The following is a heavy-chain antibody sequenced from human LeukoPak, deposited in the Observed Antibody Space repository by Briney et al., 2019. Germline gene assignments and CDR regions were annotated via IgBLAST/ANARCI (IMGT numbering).Heavy chain of an antibody. CDR2: ISGSGGGT. J-gene: IGHJ1*01. CDR1: GFTFSSYG. CDR3: AKGEQWLVLYFQH. Sequence: GGSLRLSCAASGFTFSSYGMHWVRQAPGKGLEWVAAISGSGGGTDYADSVKGRFTISRDNSKNTLYLQMNNLRAEDTAVYYCAKGEQWLVLYFQHWGQGTLVTVSS. V-gene: IGHV3-23*01. D-gene: IGHD6-19*01.